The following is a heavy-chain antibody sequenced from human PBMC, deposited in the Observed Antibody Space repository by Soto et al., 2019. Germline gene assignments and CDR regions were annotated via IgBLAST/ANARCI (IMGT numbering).Heavy chain of an antibody. V-gene: IGHV3-30-3*01. CDR1: GFTFSSYA. J-gene: IGHJ4*02. CDR2: ISYDGSNK. D-gene: IGHD5-18*01. Sequence: QVQLVESGGGVVQPGRSLRLSCAASGFTFSSYAMHWVRQAPGKGLEWVAVISYDGSNKYYADSVKGRFTISRDNSKNALYLHMNSLRAEDTAVYYCARGYSYCHSWGRGTLVTVSS. CDR3: ARGYSYCHS.